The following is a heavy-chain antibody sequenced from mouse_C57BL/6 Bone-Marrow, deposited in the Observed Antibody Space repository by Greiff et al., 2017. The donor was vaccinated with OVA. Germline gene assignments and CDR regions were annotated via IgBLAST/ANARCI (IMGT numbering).Heavy chain of an antibody. Sequence: QVQLKQSGAELVKPGASVKLSCKASGYTFTEYTIHWVKQRSGQGLEWIGWFYPGCGSIKYNEQFKDTAPLTAEKSSSTVYMELSRLTSEDAAVYFCARHEGARDYYGSSYGAWFAYWGQGTLVTVSA. CDR3: ARHEGARDYYGSSYGAWFAY. V-gene: IGHV1-62-2*01. CDR1: GYTFTEYT. CDR2: FYPGCGSI. J-gene: IGHJ3*01. D-gene: IGHD1-1*01.